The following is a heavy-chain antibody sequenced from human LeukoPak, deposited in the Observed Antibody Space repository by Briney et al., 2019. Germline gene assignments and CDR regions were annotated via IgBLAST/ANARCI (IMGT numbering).Heavy chain of an antibody. CDR3: AKGRQYSSGYYYGYLDV. D-gene: IGHD3-22*01. V-gene: IGHV3-43D*03. CDR1: GFTSDDYA. J-gene: IGHJ6*04. Sequence: GGSLRLSCAASGFTSDDYAMHWVRQAPGKGLEWVSLISWDGGSTYYADSVKGRFTISRDNSKNSLYLQMNSLRAEDTALYYCAKGRQYSSGYYYGYLDVWGKGTTVTVSS. CDR2: ISWDGGST.